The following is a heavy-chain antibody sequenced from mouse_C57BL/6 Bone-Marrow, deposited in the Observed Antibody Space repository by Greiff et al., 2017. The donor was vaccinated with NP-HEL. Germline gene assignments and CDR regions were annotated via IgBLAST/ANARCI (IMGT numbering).Heavy chain of an antibody. D-gene: IGHD2-3*01. CDR3: TTDGYYFPYFDY. Sequence: EVQLQQSGAELVRPGASVKLSCTASGFNIKDDYMHWVKQRPEQGLEWIGWIDPENGDTEYASKFQGKATITADTSSNTAYLQLSSLTSEDTAVYYCTTDGYYFPYFDYWGQGTTLTVSS. CDR2: IDPENGDT. J-gene: IGHJ2*01. V-gene: IGHV14-4*01. CDR1: GFNIKDDY.